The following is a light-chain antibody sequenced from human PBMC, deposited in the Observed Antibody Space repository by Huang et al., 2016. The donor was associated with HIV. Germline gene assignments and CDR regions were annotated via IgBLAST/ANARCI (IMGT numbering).Light chain of an antibody. J-gene: IGKJ4*01. CDR3: QQSYSARG. CDR2: AAS. V-gene: IGKV1-39*01. Sequence: DIQMTQSPSSLSASVGDRVTITCRTSQTISTYLNWYQQKPGKAPKRLIYAASNLQSGVPSRFSGSGSETDFTLTISSLQPEDFATYYCQQSYSARGFGGGTKVEIK. CDR1: QTISTY.